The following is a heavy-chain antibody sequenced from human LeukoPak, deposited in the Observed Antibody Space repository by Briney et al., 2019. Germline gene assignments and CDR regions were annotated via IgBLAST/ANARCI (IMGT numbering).Heavy chain of an antibody. CDR2: INPNSGGT. CDR1: GYTFTGYY. CDR3: TPGYCSGGSCYFGNY. J-gene: IGHJ4*02. D-gene: IGHD2-15*01. V-gene: IGHV1-2*04. Sequence: ASVKVSCKASGYTFTGYYMHWVRQASGQGLEWTGWINPNSGGTNYAQKFQGWVTMTRDTSISTAYMELSRLRSDDTAVYYCTPGYCSGGSCYFGNYWGQGTLVTVSS.